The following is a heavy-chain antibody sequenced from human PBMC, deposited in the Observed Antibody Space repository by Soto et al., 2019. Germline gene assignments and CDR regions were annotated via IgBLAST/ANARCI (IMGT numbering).Heavy chain of an antibody. J-gene: IGHJ4*02. Sequence: SVKVSCKASGGTFSTFGISWVRQAPRQGLEWMGGIIPFFGTARYSQKFEDRITITADESTNTVYMDLRSLTSEDTAIYYCAKSAPMDAGDKYYYDFWGQGALVTVSS. V-gene: IGHV1-69*13. D-gene: IGHD4-17*01. CDR3: AKSAPMDAGDKYYYDF. CDR2: IIPFFGTA. CDR1: GGTFSTFG.